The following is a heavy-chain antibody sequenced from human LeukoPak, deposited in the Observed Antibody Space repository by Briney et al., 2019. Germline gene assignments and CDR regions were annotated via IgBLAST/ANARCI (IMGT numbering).Heavy chain of an antibody. J-gene: IGHJ6*02. D-gene: IGHD2-2*01. CDR3: ARHGSSTSWDHYYYGMDV. Sequence: GESLKISCKGSGYSFTSYWIGWVRQMPGKGLEWMGIIYPGDSDTRYSPSFQGQVTISVDKSISTAYLQWSSLKASDTAMYYCARHGSSTSWDHYYYGMDVWGQGTTVTVSS. V-gene: IGHV5-51*01. CDR2: IYPGDSDT. CDR1: GYSFTSYW.